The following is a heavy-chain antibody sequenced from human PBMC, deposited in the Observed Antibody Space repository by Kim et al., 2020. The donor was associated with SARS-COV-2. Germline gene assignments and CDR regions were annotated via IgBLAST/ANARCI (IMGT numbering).Heavy chain of an antibody. V-gene: IGHV4-38-2*02. CDR2: IYHSGST. D-gene: IGHD2-2*01. CDR1: GYSISSGYY. CDR3: ARGDCSSTSCYGWSHYY. J-gene: IGHJ6*01. Sequence: SETLSLTCTVSGYSISSGYYWGWIRQPPGKGLEWIGSIYHSGSTYYNPSLKSRVTISVDTSKNQFSLKLSSVTAADTAVYYCARGDCSSTSCYGWSHYY.